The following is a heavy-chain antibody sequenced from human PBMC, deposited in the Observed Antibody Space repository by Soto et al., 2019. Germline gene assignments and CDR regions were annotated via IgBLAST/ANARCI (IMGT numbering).Heavy chain of an antibody. CDR3: FLVAMDMIDY. J-gene: IGHJ4*02. CDR1: GFTFSGSA. CDR2: IRSKANSYAT. D-gene: IGHD5-12*01. Sequence: GGSLRLSCAASGFTFSGSAMHWVRQASGKGLEWVGRIRSKANSYATAYAASVKGRFTISRDDSKNTAYLQMNSLKTEDTAVYYCFLVAMDMIDYWGQGTLVTVSS. V-gene: IGHV3-73*01.